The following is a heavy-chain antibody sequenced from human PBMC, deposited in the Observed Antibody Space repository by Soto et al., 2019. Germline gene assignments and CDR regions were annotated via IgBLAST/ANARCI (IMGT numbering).Heavy chain of an antibody. Sequence: GGSLRLSCAASGFTFSSYGMHWVRQAPGKGLEWVAVIWYDGSNKYYADSVKGRFTISRDNSKNTLYLQMNSLRAEDTAVYYCASDSSGPSYYFDYWGQGTLVTVSS. CDR3: ASDSSGPSYYFDY. CDR1: GFTFSSYG. CDR2: IWYDGSNK. J-gene: IGHJ4*02. D-gene: IGHD3-22*01. V-gene: IGHV3-33*01.